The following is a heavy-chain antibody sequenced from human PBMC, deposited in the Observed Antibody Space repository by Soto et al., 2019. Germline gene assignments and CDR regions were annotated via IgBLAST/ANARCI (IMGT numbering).Heavy chain of an antibody. V-gene: IGHV4-30-4*01. CDR2: ISYSGSN. J-gene: IGHJ4*02. CDR3: ARDKTTGLFDY. Sequence: SETLSLTCTVSCGSISNNEYYWSWIRQPPGKGLEYIGYISYSGSNDNNPSLKSRVTLSVDTSKNQFSLRLSSVTAADTAVYYCARDKTTGLFDYWGKGTLVTVSS. CDR1: CGSISNNEYY. D-gene: IGHD1-7*01.